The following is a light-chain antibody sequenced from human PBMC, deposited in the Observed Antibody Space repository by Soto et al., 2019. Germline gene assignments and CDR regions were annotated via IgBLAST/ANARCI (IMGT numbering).Light chain of an antibody. J-gene: IGKJ1*01. CDR1: QSISSW. Sequence: DVQRTKSPSTLSASVGDRVTITCRASQSISSWLAWYQQKPGRVPNLLIYDVASLDSGVPSRCSGSGSGTEFTLTISNLQPDDFATYYCQQYNSYSRTFGQGTKV. CDR3: QQYNSYSRT. CDR2: DVA. V-gene: IGKV1-5*01.